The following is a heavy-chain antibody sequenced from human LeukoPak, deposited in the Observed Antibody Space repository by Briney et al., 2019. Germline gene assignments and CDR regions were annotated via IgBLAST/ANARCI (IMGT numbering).Heavy chain of an antibody. V-gene: IGHV3-23*01. CDR3: AKVVHIVVVNDAFDI. CDR1: GFTFSSYA. J-gene: IGHJ3*02. Sequence: GGSLRLSCVASGFTFSSYAMSWVRQAPGKGLEWVSAISGSCGNTYYADSVKGRFTISRDNSKNTLYLQMNSLRAEDTAAYYCAKVVHIVVVNDAFDIWGQGTMVTVSS. CDR2: ISGSCGNT. D-gene: IGHD2-21*01.